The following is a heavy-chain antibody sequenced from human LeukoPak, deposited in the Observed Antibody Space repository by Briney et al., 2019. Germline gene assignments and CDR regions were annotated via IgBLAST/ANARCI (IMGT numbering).Heavy chain of an antibody. D-gene: IGHD3-22*01. V-gene: IGHV4-4*07. CDR2: VYSSGVG. CDR3: AREEFLHEVDSSGYFVY. CDR1: GGSITGYY. Sequence: SETLSLTCTVSGGSITGYYWNWIRQPAGQGLEWLGRVYSSGVGNYNPSLTSRVTMSVDTSKNQFSLKLTSLTAADTAVYYCAREEFLHEVDSSGYFVYWGQGSLVPVCS. J-gene: IGHJ4*02.